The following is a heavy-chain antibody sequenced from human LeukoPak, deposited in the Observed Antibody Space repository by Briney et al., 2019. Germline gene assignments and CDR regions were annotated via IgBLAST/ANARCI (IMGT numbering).Heavy chain of an antibody. CDR2: IYHSGST. J-gene: IGHJ4*02. CDR1: GYSISSGYY. CDR3: ARDGWFGALYFDY. V-gene: IGHV4-38-2*02. Sequence: SETLPLTCTVSGYSISSGYYWGWIRQPPGKGLEWIGSIYHSGSTYYNPSLKSRVTISVDTSKDQFSLRLSSVTAADTAVYYCARDGWFGALYFDYWGQGTLVTVSS. D-gene: IGHD3-10*01.